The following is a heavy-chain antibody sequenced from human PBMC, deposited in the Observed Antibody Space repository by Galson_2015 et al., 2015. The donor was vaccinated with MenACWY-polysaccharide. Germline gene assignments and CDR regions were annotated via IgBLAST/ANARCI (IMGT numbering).Heavy chain of an antibody. CDR2: MNPNSGNT. J-gene: IGHJ4*02. CDR1: GYTFTSYD. V-gene: IGHV1-8*01. CDR3: ARGRRDAAVAGTAVFLVDN. D-gene: IGHD6-19*01. Sequence: SVKVSCKASGYTFTSYDINWVRQAAGQGLEWMGWMNPNSGNTGYAQKFQGRVTMTTDTSISTAYMELSSLTSEDTAVYYCARGRRDAAVAGTAVFLVDNWGQGTLVTVSS.